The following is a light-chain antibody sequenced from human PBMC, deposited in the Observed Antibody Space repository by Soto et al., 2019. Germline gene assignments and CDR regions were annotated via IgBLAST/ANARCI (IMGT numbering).Light chain of an antibody. V-gene: IGLV1-51*01. J-gene: IGLJ1*01. Sequence: QSVVTQPPSVSAAPGQKVTISCSGSSTNIGNNFVSWYQQLPGSAPRLLIYDNSNRPLGIPDRFSGSKSGTSATLDITGLQTGDEADYYCGTWDSSLTSSSSVLGTGTKVTVL. CDR1: STNIGNNF. CDR2: DNS. CDR3: GTWDSSLTSSSSV.